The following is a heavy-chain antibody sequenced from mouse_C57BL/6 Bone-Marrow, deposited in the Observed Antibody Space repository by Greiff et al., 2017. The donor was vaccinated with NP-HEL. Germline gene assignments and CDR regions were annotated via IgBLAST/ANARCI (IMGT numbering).Heavy chain of an antibody. J-gene: IGHJ1*03. CDR3: AIYGNYVGYFDV. CDR1: GYTFTSYW. D-gene: IGHD2-1*01. V-gene: IGHV1-52*01. CDR2: IDPSDSET. Sequence: QVQLQQPGAELVRPGSSVKLSCKASGYTFTSYWMHWVKQRPIQGLEWIGNIDPSDSETHYNQKFKDKATLTVDKSSSTAYMQLSSLTSGDSAVYYCAIYGNYVGYFDVWGTGTTVTVSS.